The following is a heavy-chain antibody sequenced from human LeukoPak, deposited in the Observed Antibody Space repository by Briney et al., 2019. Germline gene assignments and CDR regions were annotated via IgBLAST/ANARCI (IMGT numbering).Heavy chain of an antibody. CDR2: INPNSGGT. Sequence: ASVKVSCKASGYTFTGYYMHWVRQAPGQGLEWMGWINPNSGGTNYAQKFQGRVTMTRDTSTSTAYMELSRLRSDDTAVYYCARGIFGYSYGFNWFDPWGQGTLVTVSS. J-gene: IGHJ5*02. CDR3: ARGIFGYSYGFNWFDP. CDR1: GYTFTGYY. V-gene: IGHV1-2*02. D-gene: IGHD5-18*01.